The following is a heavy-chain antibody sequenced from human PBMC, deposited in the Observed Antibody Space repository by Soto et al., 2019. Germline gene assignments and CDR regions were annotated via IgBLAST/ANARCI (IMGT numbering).Heavy chain of an antibody. CDR2: ISSSSTTI. D-gene: IGHD3-22*01. V-gene: IGHV3-48*01. Sequence: EVQLVESGGGLVQPGGSLRLSCTASGFTFSNYAMNWVRQAPGKGLEWVSYISSSSTTISYADSVKGRFTISRDNAKNSLFLQMNSLRAEDTAVYYCARDYYYDTSGVVYYWGQGTLVTVSS. CDR3: ARDYYYDTSGVVYY. J-gene: IGHJ4*02. CDR1: GFTFSNYA.